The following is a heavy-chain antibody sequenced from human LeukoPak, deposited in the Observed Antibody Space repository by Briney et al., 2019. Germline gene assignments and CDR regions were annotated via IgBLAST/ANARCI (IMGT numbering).Heavy chain of an antibody. J-gene: IGHJ2*01. CDR2: ISSSSSYI. CDR1: GFTFSTYS. V-gene: IGHV3-21*01. Sequence: GGSLRLSCAASGFTFSTYSMNWVRQAPGKGLEWVSSISSSSSYIYYADSVKGRFTISRDNAKKSVYLQMNSLRAEDTAVYYCARAAYSSTWYSRYFDLWGRGTLVTVSS. D-gene: IGHD6-13*01. CDR3: ARAAYSSTWYSRYFDL.